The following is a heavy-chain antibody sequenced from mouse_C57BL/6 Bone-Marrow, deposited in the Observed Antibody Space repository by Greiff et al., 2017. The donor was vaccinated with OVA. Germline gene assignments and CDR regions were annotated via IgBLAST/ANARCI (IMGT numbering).Heavy chain of an antibody. V-gene: IGHV6-3*01. CDR1: GFTFSNYW. CDR2: IRLKSDNYAT. D-gene: IGHD1-1*01. Sequence: DVMLVESGGGLVQPGGSMKLSCVASGFTFSNYWMNWVRQSPEKGLEWVAQIRLKSDNYATHYAESVKGRFTISRDDSKSSVYLQMNNLRAEDTGIYYCTVITTVVANFDYWGQGTTLTVSS. J-gene: IGHJ2*01. CDR3: TVITTVVANFDY.